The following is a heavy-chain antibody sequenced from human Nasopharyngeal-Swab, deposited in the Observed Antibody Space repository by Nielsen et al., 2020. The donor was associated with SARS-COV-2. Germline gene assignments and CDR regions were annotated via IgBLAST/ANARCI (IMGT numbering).Heavy chain of an antibody. CDR2: ISGSGGNT. J-gene: IGHJ4*02. Sequence: GESLKISCAASGFTFSSHAMSWVRQAPGKGLEWVAGISGSGGNTYYTDSVKGRFTISRDNFKNTLYMQMSSLRAEDTAVYYCARVLDGYNGFDYWGQGTLVTVSS. CDR3: ARVLDGYNGFDY. D-gene: IGHD5-24*01. V-gene: IGHV3-23*01. CDR1: GFTFSSHA.